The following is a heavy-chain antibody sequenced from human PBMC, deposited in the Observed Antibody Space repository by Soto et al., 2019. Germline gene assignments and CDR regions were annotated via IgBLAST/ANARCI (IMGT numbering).Heavy chain of an antibody. Sequence: ASVKVSCKASGYTFTSYGTSWVRQAPGQGLEWMGWISAYNGNTNYAQKLQGRVTMTTDTSTSTAYMELRSLRSDDTAVYYCARGIKYYGSGSYYNPTTDFDYWGQGTLVTVSS. CDR2: ISAYNGNT. V-gene: IGHV1-18*04. D-gene: IGHD3-10*01. CDR3: ARGIKYYGSGSYYNPTTDFDY. CDR1: GYTFTSYG. J-gene: IGHJ4*02.